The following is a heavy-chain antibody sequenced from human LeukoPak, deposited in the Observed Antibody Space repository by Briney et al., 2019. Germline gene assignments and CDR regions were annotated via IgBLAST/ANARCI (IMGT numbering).Heavy chain of an antibody. CDR3: GSRFKGYDDFFFYY. V-gene: IGHV4-39*01. Sequence: SETLSLTCTVSGGSISSSAYYWGWIRQPPGKGLEWVGTVYYSGSTYYNPSLRSRVTISVDTSKNQFSLNLNSMTAADTAVYYWGSRFKGYDDFFFYYGGQGILVTVSS. J-gene: IGHJ4*02. CDR1: GGSISSSAYY. CDR2: VYYSGST. D-gene: IGHD3-3*01.